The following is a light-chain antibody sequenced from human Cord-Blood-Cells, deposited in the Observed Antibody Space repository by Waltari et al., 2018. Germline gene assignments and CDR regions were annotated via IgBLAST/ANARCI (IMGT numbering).Light chain of an antibody. CDR1: KIGSKS. CDR2: DDS. CDR3: QVWDSSSDHVV. V-gene: IGLV3-21*03. J-gene: IGLJ2*01. Sequence: SYVLTQPPSVSVAPGKTARITCGGNKIGSKSVHWYQQKPGQAPVLVVYDDSDRPLGIPERFSGSNSGNTATLTISRVEAGDEADYYCQVWDSSSDHVVFGGGTKLTVL.